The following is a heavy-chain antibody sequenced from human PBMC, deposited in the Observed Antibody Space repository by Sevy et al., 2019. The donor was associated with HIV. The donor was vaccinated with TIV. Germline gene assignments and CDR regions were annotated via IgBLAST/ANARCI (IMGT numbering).Heavy chain of an antibody. J-gene: IGHJ4*02. CDR3: ARGTFGSGSATFGF. Sequence: GGSLRLSCAASGFTFGSYSMSWVRQAPGKGLEWVSYISSSSSSTYYADSVKGRFTISRDNAKNSLYLQMNSLRDDDTAVYYCARGTFGSGSATFGFWGQGTLVTVSS. CDR1: GFTFGSYS. V-gene: IGHV3-48*02. CDR2: ISSSSSST. D-gene: IGHD5-12*01.